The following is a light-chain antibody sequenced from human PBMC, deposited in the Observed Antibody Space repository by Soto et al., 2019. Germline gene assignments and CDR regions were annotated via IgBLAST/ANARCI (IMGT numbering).Light chain of an antibody. CDR1: SSDVGNNNY. J-gene: IGLJ1*01. Sequence: QSVLTQPASVSGSPGQSITISCTGTSSDVGNNNYVSWYQHNPGRAPKVMICDVTNRPSGVSNRFSGSKSGNTASLTISGLQAEDEADYYCSSFTGSRYVFGTGTKVTVL. V-gene: IGLV2-14*03. CDR2: DVT. CDR3: SSFTGSRYV.